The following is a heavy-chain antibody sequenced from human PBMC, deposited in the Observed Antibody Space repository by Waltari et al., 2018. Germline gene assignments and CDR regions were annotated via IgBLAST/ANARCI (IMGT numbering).Heavy chain of an antibody. CDR2: ISGGGGST. CDR3: AKAHDFWSGQPQGDSRYMDV. V-gene: IGHV3-23*01. Sequence: EVQLLESGGGLVQPGGSLRLSCAASGFTFSSYAMSWVRQAPGKGLEWVSAISGGGGSTYYADSVKGRFTIARDNSKNTLYLQMNSLRAEDTAVYYCAKAHDFWSGQPQGDSRYMDVWGKGTTVTVSS. J-gene: IGHJ6*03. CDR1: GFTFSSYA. D-gene: IGHD3-3*01.